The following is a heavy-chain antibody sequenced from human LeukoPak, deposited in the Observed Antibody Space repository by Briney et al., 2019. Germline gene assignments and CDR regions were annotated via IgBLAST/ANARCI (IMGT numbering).Heavy chain of an antibody. Sequence: GESLRLSCVASGFIFSDFGMNWVRQVPGKGLEWVAFINSRGTSTFYADSVKGRFTISRDTAKKSLDLQMTSLRADDTAAYYCVRGTDCSATTCYPLSAFDYWGQGTLVTVSS. J-gene: IGHJ4*02. CDR2: INSRGTST. CDR3: VRGTDCSATTCYPLSAFDY. V-gene: IGHV3-21*04. D-gene: IGHD2-8*02. CDR1: GFIFSDFG.